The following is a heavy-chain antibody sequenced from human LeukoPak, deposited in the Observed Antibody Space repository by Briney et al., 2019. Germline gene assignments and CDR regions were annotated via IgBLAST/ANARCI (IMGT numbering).Heavy chain of an antibody. CDR2: INHSGST. CDR3: ARLWSTYCSGGSCPHQPNY. D-gene: IGHD2-15*01. J-gene: IGHJ4*02. CDR1: GGSFSGYY. Sequence: SETLSLTCAVYGGSFSGYYWSWIRQPPGKGLEWIGEINHSGSTNYNPSLKSRVTISVDTSKNQFSLKLSSVTVADTAVYYCARLWSTYCSGGSCPHQPNYWGQGTLVTVSS. V-gene: IGHV4-34*01.